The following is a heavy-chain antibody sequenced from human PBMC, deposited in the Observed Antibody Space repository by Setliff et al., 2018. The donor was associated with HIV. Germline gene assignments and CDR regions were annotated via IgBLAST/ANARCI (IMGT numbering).Heavy chain of an antibody. V-gene: IGHV3-21*01. CDR2: ISVSGFNI. Sequence: PGGSLRLSCAASGFTFSTYSRNWVRLAPGRGLEWISSISVSGFNIYYADSVKVRFFVSRDDAKNSLFLQMNSLRTEHTAVYFCARVRARYSSSWSFDYWGQGTPVTVSS. D-gene: IGHD6-13*01. CDR3: ARVRARYSSSWSFDY. CDR1: GFTFSTYS. J-gene: IGHJ4*02.